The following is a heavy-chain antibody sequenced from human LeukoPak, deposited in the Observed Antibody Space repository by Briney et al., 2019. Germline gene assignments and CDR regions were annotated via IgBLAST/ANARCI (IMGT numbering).Heavy chain of an antibody. CDR3: ARARSSGHYYYYYGMDV. D-gene: IGHD6-25*01. J-gene: IGHJ6*02. CDR2: IYYSGST. CDR1: GGSISSSSYY. V-gene: IGHV4-39*07. Sequence: SETLSLTCTVSGGSISSSSYYWGWVRQPPGKGLGWMGSIYYSGSTYYNSSLKSRVTISLDTSKDQFSLKLSSVTAADTAVYYCARARSSGHYYYYYGMDVWGQGTTVTVSS.